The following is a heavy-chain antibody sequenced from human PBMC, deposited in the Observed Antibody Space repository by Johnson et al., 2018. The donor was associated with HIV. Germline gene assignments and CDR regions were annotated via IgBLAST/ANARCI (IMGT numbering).Heavy chain of an antibody. CDR3: VRAGIAAALDAFDI. D-gene: IGHD6-13*01. Sequence: VQLVESGGGVVQPGGSLRLSCAASGFTFSSHAINWVRQAPGKGLEWVSVVSGSGGSTYYADSVKGRFTISRDNSKNTVYLQMNSLRAGDTAIYYCVRAGIAAALDAFDIWGQGTMVTVSS. J-gene: IGHJ3*02. CDR2: VSGSGGST. V-gene: IGHV3-23*04. CDR1: GFTFSSHA.